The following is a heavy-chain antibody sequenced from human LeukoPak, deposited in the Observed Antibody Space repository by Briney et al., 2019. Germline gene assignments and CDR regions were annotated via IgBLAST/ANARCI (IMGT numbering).Heavy chain of an antibody. V-gene: IGHV3-48*04. CDR3: ARDLSYGSGTYQGDY. CDR2: ISSSSSTI. Sequence: GGSLRLSCAASGFTFSSYSMNWVRQAPGKGLEWVSYISSSSSTIYYADFVKGRFTISRDNAKNSLYLQMNSLRAEDTAVYYCARDLSYGSGTYQGDYWGQGTLVTVSS. J-gene: IGHJ4*02. CDR1: GFTFSSYS. D-gene: IGHD3-10*01.